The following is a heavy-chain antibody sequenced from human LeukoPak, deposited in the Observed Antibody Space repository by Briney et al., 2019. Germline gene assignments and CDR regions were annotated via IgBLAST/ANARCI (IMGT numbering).Heavy chain of an antibody. J-gene: IGHJ4*02. V-gene: IGHV1-8*01. CDR3: AREGAASNTRVLDY. Sequence: ASVKVSCTTSGYTFANNDINWVRQATGQGLEWMGWMNPNNGDTGYAQKFQGRITMTRDTSISAAYMELSSLGSEDSAVYYCAREGAASNTRVLDYWGQGTLVTVSS. CDR2: MNPNNGDT. CDR1: GYTFANND. D-gene: IGHD2-2*01.